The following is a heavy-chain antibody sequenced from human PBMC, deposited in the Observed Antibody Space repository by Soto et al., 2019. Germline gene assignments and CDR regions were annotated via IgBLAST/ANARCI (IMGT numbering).Heavy chain of an antibody. CDR3: ARVRGTGTTFQNWFDP. CDR1: GFTFSSYA. V-gene: IGHV3-30-3*01. J-gene: IGHJ5*02. D-gene: IGHD1-7*01. CDR2: ISYDGSNK. Sequence: GGSLRLSCAASGFTFSSYAMHWVRQAPGKGLEWVAVISYDGSNKYYADSVKGRFTISRDNSKNTLYLQMNSLRAEDTAVYYCARVRGTGTTFQNWFDPWGQGTLVTVSS.